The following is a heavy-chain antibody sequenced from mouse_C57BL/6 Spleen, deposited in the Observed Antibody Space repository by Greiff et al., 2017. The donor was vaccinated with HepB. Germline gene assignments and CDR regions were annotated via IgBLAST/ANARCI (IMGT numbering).Heavy chain of an antibody. V-gene: IGHV2-5*01. CDR2: IWRGGST. Sequence: VKLMESGPGLVQPSQSLSITCTVSGFSLTSYGVHWVRQSPGKGLEWLGVIWRGGSTDYNAAFMSRLSITKDNSKSQVFFKMNSLQADDTAIYYCAKKGGNSGAMDYWGQGTSVTVSS. CDR1: GFSLTSYG. CDR3: AKKGGNSGAMDY. J-gene: IGHJ4*01. D-gene: IGHD3-2*02.